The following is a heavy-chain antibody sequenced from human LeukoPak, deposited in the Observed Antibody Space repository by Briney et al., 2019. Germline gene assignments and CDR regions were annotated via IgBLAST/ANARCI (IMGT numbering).Heavy chain of an antibody. V-gene: IGHV1-18*04. CDR1: GYTFGTYG. J-gene: IGHJ4*02. D-gene: IGHD2-8*01. CDR2: ISAYNDKT. Sequence: ASVKVSCKASGYTFGTYGISWVRQAPGQGLEWMGWISAYNDKTNYAQKYEGRVTMTTDTSTTTAYMELRSLTSDVTAVYYCARAGARISMLRGGLDYWGQGTLVTVSS. CDR3: ARAGARISMLRGGLDY.